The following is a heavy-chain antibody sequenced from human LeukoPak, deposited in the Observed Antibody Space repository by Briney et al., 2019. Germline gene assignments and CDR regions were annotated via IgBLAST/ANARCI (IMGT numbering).Heavy chain of an antibody. D-gene: IGHD5-18*01. Sequence: ASVKVSCKASGYTFTGYYMHWVRQAPGQGLEWMEWINPNSGGTNYAQKFQGRVTMTRDTSISTAYMELSRLRSDDTAVYYCARAGGYSRLNWFDPWGQGTLVTVSS. V-gene: IGHV1-2*02. CDR1: GYTFTGYY. CDR3: ARAGGYSRLNWFDP. J-gene: IGHJ5*02. CDR2: INPNSGGT.